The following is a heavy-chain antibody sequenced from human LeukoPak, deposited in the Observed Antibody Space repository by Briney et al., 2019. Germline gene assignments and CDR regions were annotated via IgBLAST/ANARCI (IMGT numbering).Heavy chain of an antibody. V-gene: IGHV3-23*01. J-gene: IGHJ4*02. D-gene: IGHD3-22*01. CDR1: GFTFSSYA. CDR3: ANAPSGHYYDSSGYNVPKDY. CDR2: ISGSGGST. Sequence: GGSLRLSCAASGFTFSSYAMSWVRQAPGKGLEWVSAISGSGGSTYYADSVKGRFTISRDNSKNTLYLQMNSLRAEDTAVYYCANAPSGHYYDSSGYNVPKDYWGQGTLVTVSS.